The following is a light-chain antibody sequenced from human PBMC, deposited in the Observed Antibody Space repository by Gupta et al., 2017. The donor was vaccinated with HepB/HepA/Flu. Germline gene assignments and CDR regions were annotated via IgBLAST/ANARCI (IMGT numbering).Light chain of an antibody. V-gene: IGLV3-21*02. CDR1: NVGSKG. CDR3: QVGDTTSEHMV. J-gene: IGLJ2*01. CDR2: DDN. Sequence: SYVLPQPPSVSVAPGQPATITCGGNNVGSKGVHWNQQRPGQAPVLVIYDDNDRPSEIPERFSGSNSENAATLTISRVQVGDEGGYNCQVGDTTSEHMVFGGGTKLTVL.